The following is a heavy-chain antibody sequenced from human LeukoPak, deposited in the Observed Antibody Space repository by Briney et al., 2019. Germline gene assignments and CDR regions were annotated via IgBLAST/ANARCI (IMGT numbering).Heavy chain of an antibody. CDR1: GLTTNSVG. CDR3: AKDLAIQGCYDP. V-gene: IGHV3-23*01. Sequence: PAGSLSLTCTVSGLTTNSVGYSWGRQAPGKGLEWVSAISGSGGSTYYAYSVKGVFTISRDNSKNTVLLQMNSLRAEATAVFYGAKDLAIQGCYDPWGQGILVTVSS. CDR2: ISGSGGST. D-gene: IGHD4/OR15-4a*01. J-gene: IGHJ5*02.